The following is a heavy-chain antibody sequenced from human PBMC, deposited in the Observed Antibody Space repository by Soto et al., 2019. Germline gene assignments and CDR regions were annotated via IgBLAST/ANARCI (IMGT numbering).Heavy chain of an antibody. V-gene: IGHV5-51*01. CDR2: IYRGDSDT. Sequence: PGESLKISCKGSGYSFTSYWIGWVRQMPGKGLELMGIIYRGDSDTRYSPSFQGQVTISADKSISNAYLQGSSLKSSDTAMYYCARHFHTAHYHGSGSRSWADYYYYYYGMHXWGQGTTVTVS. J-gene: IGHJ6*02. CDR1: GYSFTSYW. D-gene: IGHD3-10*01. CDR3: ARHFHTAHYHGSGSRSWADYYYYYYGMHX.